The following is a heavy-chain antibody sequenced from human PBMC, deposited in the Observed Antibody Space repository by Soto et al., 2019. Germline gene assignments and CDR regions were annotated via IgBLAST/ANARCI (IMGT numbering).Heavy chain of an antibody. V-gene: IGHV1-69*01. Sequence: QVQLVQSGAEVKKPGSSVKVSCKASGGTFSSYSINWVRQAPGHGLEWMGEIIPIFGTANYAQKFQGRVTITADESTRTAYMGLSSLRSEDTAVYYCARDGGRHSGGIDYWGQGTLVTVSS. CDR3: ARDGGRHSGGIDY. CDR1: GGTFSSYS. D-gene: IGHD1-26*01. CDR2: IIPIFGTA. J-gene: IGHJ4*02.